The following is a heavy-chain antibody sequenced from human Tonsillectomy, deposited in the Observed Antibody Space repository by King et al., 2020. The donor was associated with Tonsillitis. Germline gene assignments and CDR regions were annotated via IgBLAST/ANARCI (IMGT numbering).Heavy chain of an antibody. CDR1: GVSVIRDGHY. J-gene: IGHJ5*02. CDR2: IYYNANT. D-gene: IGHD2-15*01. CDR3: ARSEGGVFDP. V-gene: IGHV4-31*11. Sequence: QLQESGPGLVKPSQALSLTCVVSGVSVIRDGHYWTWIRQHPGKGLEWIGYIYYNANTYNPYTDYNPSLQSRLTISIDTSRNHFSLKLKPLTAADTAVYFCARSEGGVFDPWGQGTLVAVSS.